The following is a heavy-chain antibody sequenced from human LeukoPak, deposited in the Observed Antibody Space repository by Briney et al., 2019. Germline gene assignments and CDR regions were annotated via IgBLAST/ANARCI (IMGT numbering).Heavy chain of an antibody. CDR3: ARGTDGYSYGYQY. J-gene: IGHJ4*02. V-gene: IGHV4-61*02. CDR2: IYTSGST. D-gene: IGHD5-18*01. CDR1: GGSISSGSYY. Sequence: MTSETLSLTCTVSGGSISSGSYYWSWIRQPAGKGLEWIGRIYTSGSTNYNPSLKSRVTISVDTSKNQFSLKLSSVTAADTAVYYCARGTDGYSYGYQYWGQGTLVTVSS.